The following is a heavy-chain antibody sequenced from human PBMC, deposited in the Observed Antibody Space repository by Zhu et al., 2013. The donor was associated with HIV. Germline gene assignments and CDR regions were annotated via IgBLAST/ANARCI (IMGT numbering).Heavy chain of an antibody. D-gene: IGHD6-19*01. J-gene: IGHJ6*04. Sequence: QVQLVQSGAEVKKPGSSVKVSCKASGGTFSSYAISWVRQAPGQGLEWMGGIIPIFGTANYAQKFQGRVTITADKSTSTAYMELSSLRSEDTAVYYCARDYSSGWYNYYVWTSGAKGPTVTVSS. V-gene: IGHV1-69*06. CDR3: ARDYSSGWYNYYVWTS. CDR1: GGTFSSYA. CDR2: IIPIFGTA.